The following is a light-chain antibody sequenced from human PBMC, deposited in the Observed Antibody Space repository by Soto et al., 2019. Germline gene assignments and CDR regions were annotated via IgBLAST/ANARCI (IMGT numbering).Light chain of an antibody. CDR3: QQYNSSPWT. CDR1: QSVGNNF. V-gene: IGKV3-20*01. CDR2: GAS. Sequence: EIVLTQSPGTLSLSPGERATLSCRASQSVGNNFLAWYQLKPGQAPRLLIYGASNRATGIPDRFSGSGSGTDFILTISRREPEDFAVYYCQQYNSSPWTFGQGTKVEIK. J-gene: IGKJ1*01.